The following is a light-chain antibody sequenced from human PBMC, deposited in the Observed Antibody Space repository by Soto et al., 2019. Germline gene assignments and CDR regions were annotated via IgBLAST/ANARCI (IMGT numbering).Light chain of an antibody. CDR1: SRDVGASDY. Sequence: QSVLTQPPSASGSPGQSVAISCTGTSRDVGASDYVSWYQQHSGKAPKLLLYEVNKRPSGVPDRFSGSKSGNTASLTFSALHADDEADYYCLSHSGSSNVLGTGTKVTVL. CDR3: LSHSGSSNV. V-gene: IGLV2-8*01. J-gene: IGLJ1*01. CDR2: EVN.